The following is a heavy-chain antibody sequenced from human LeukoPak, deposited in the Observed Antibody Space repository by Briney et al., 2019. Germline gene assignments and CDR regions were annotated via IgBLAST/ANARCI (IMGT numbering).Heavy chain of an antibody. CDR2: ISGSDSGT. Sequence: GWSLRLSCEASGFTFSTYAMSWVQQPPGKGLQWVSGISGSDSGTYYTDSVKGRFTISRDNSKNTVYLEIDNLRAEDTAVYYCAKCMSGTGVCLNFDSWGQGILVTVSS. D-gene: IGHD2-8*02. CDR3: AKCMSGTGVCLNFDS. V-gene: IGHV3-23*01. J-gene: IGHJ4*02. CDR1: GFTFSTYA.